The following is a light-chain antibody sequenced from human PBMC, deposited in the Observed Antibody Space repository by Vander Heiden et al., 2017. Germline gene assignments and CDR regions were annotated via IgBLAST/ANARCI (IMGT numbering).Light chain of an antibody. CDR2: WAS. J-gene: IGKJ1*01. CDR1: QSLLYSSNNKNY. Sequence: DIVMTQSPDSLAVSLGERATINCKSSQSLLYSSNNKNYLAWYQKKPGQPPKLIIYWASTRESGVPDRFSGSGSGTDFTLTINSLKAEDVAVYYCNQYYNPPPWTFGLGTKVEIK. V-gene: IGKV4-1*01. CDR3: NQYYNPPPWT.